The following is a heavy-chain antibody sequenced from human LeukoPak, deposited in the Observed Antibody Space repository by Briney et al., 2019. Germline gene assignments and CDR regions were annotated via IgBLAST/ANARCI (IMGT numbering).Heavy chain of an antibody. CDR1: GNYW. Sequence: GGSLRLSCAASGNYWMHWVRQAPGKGLGWVSHINSDGSWTSYADSVKGRFTISRDNSKSTLFLQMNSLRAEDTAIYYCAKYGPQDSGSSHFDYWGQGALVTVSS. CDR3: AKYGPQDSGSSHFDY. J-gene: IGHJ4*02. D-gene: IGHD1-26*01. CDR2: INSDGSWT. V-gene: IGHV3-74*01.